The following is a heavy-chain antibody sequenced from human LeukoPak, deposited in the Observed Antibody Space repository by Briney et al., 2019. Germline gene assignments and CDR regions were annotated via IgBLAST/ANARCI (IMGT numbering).Heavy chain of an antibody. J-gene: IGHJ4*02. D-gene: IGHD6-13*01. CDR2: ISSSSITS. V-gene: IGHV3-48*03. CDR1: GFTFSSYE. Sequence: GGALRLSFAAPGFTFSSYERNWVPQAPGKGLEWVSYISSSSITSYYADSVKGRFTISRDNSKNTLYLQMNSLRAEDTAVYYCAHISSSWPDYWGQGTLVTVSS. CDR3: AHISSSWPDY.